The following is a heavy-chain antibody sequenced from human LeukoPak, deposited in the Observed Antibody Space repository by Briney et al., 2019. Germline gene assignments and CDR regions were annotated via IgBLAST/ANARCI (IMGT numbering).Heavy chain of an antibody. V-gene: IGHV3-74*01. CDR2: INNDGSST. J-gene: IGHJ4*02. CDR3: ARVGLIYDSSGYPPAYFDY. D-gene: IGHD3-22*01. CDR1: GFTFSSYW. Sequence: PGGSLRLSCAASGFTFSSYWMHWVRQAPGKGLVWVSHINNDGSSTNYADSVKGRFTISRDNAKNTLYLEMNSLRAEDTAVYYCARVGLIYDSSGYPPAYFDYWGQGTLVTVSS.